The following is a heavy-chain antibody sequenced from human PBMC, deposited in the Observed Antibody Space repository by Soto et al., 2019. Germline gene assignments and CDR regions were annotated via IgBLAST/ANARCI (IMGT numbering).Heavy chain of an antibody. CDR2: ISAYNGNT. D-gene: IGHD3-9*01. CDR1: GYTFTSYG. V-gene: IGHV1-18*01. CDR3: ARDRLLRYFDWFPRGYYYYGMDV. J-gene: IGHJ6*02. Sequence: ASVKVSCKASGYTFTSYGISWVRQAPGQGLEWMGWISAYNGNTNYAQKLQGRVTMTTDTSTSTAYMELRSLRSDDTAVYYCARDRLLRYFDWFPRGYYYYGMDVWGQGTTVTVSS.